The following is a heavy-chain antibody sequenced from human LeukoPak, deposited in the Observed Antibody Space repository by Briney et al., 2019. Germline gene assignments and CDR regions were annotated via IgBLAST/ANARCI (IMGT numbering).Heavy chain of an antibody. CDR2: IYYSGST. Sequence: NTSETLSLTCTVSGGSISSSSYYWGWIRQPPGKGLEWIGSIYYSGSTYYNPSLKSRVTISVDTSKNQFSLKLSSVTAADTAVYYCAGGIIHYDILTGLDYWGQGTLVTVSS. CDR3: AGGIIHYDILTGLDY. CDR1: GGSISSSSYY. J-gene: IGHJ4*02. V-gene: IGHV4-39*07. D-gene: IGHD3-9*01.